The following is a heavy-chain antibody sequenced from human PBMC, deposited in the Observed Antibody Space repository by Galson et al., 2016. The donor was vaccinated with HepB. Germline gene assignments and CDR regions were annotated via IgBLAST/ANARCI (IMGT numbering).Heavy chain of an antibody. D-gene: IGHD5-12*01. CDR2: ISYDGNNK. J-gene: IGHJ3*02. CDR1: GFTFSSYA. Sequence: SLRLSCAASGFTFSSYAIHWVRQAPGQGLEWVTVISYDGNNKYYADSVKGRFSISRDNSKNTLYLQMNSLRGEDTAVYYCARVTHSEYDSAWAPRDAFGIWGQGTMVTVSS. CDR3: ARVTHSEYDSAWAPRDAFGI. V-gene: IGHV3-30-3*01.